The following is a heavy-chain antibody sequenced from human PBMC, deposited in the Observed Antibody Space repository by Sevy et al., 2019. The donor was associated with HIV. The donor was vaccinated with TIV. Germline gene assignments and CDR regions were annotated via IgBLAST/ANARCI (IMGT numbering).Heavy chain of an antibody. V-gene: IGHV3-11*01. J-gene: IGHJ5*02. CDR2: ISSSGSTI. CDR3: AKDYGDYGGSNWFDP. CDR1: GFTFSDYY. Sequence: LSLTCAASGFTFSDYYMSWIRQAPGKGLEWVSYISSSGSTIYYADSVKGRFTISRDNAKNSLYLQMNSLRAEDTAVYYCAKDYGDYGGSNWFDPWGQGTLVTVSS. D-gene: IGHD4-17*01.